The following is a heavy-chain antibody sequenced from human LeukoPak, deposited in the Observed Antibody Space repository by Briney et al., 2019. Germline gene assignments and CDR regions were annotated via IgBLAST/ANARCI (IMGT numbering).Heavy chain of an antibody. D-gene: IGHD6-13*01. CDR3: ALGIAAAGPDY. CDR2: IYYSGST. J-gene: IGHJ4*02. Sequence: ASETLSLTCTVSGGSISSYYWGWIRQPPGKGLEWIGSIYYSGSTYYNPSLKSRVTISVDTSKNQFSLKLSSVTAADTAVYYCALGIAAAGPDYWGQGTLVTVSS. CDR1: GGSISSYY. V-gene: IGHV4-39*01.